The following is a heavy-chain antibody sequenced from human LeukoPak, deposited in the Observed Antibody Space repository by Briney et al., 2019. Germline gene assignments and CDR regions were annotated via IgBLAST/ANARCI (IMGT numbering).Heavy chain of an antibody. Sequence: GGSLRLSCAASGFMFSSYGMSWVRQAPGKGLEWVSAIGGSGGSTYYADSVKGRFTISRDDSKNTLYLQMNSLRAEDTAIYYCAKFTRTLVRGALVNWGQGTLVTVSS. CDR3: AKFTRTLVRGALVN. CDR2: IGGSGGST. V-gene: IGHV3-23*01. CDR1: GFMFSSYG. J-gene: IGHJ4*02. D-gene: IGHD3-10*01.